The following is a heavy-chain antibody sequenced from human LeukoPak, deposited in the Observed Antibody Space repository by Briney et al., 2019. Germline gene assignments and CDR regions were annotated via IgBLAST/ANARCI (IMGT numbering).Heavy chain of an antibody. CDR3: ATPHGGDYYDSSGDFDY. V-gene: IGHV4-39*01. D-gene: IGHD3-22*01. CDR2: IYYSGST. J-gene: IGHJ4*02. CDR1: GGSISSSSYY. Sequence: SETLSLTCAVSGGSISSSSYYWGWIRQPPGKGLEWIGSIYYSGSTYYNPSLKSRVTISVDTSKNQFSLKLSSVTAADTAVYYCATPHGGDYYDSSGDFDYWGQGTLVTVSS.